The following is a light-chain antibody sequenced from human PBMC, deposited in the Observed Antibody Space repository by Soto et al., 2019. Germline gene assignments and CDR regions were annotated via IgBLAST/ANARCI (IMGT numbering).Light chain of an antibody. Sequence: QSVLTQPASVSGSPGQSITISCTGTSSDVGGYNFVSWYQQHPGKAPKLMIYDVSNRPSGVSNRFSGSKSGNTASLTISGLQAEDEADYYCSSYTISSTRVFGGGTKVTVL. J-gene: IGLJ2*01. CDR2: DVS. CDR1: SSDVGGYNF. CDR3: SSYTISSTRV. V-gene: IGLV2-14*01.